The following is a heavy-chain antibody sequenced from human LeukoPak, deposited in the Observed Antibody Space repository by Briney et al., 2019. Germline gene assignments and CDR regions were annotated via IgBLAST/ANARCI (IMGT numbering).Heavy chain of an antibody. CDR1: GGSISSSSYY. Sequence: SETLSLTCTVSGGSISSSSYYWGWIRQPPGKGLEWIGSIYYSGSTYYNPSLKSRVTISVDTSKNQFSLKLSSVTAADTAVYYCARHGRPIAAAVNPFDYWGQGTLVTVSS. V-gene: IGHV4-39*01. CDR3: ARHGRPIAAAVNPFDY. CDR2: IYYSGST. D-gene: IGHD6-13*01. J-gene: IGHJ4*02.